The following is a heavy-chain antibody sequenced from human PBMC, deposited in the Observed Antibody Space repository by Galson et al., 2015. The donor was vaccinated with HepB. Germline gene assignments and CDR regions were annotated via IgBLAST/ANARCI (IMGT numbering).Heavy chain of an antibody. Sequence: SVKVSCKASGGTFSSYTISWVRQAPGQGLEWMGRIIPILGIANYAQKFRGRVTITADKSTSTAYMELSSLRSEDTAVYYCANARGYSYGYSDYRGQGTLVTVSS. D-gene: IGHD5-18*01. CDR2: IIPILGIA. V-gene: IGHV1-69*02. CDR1: GGTFSSYT. J-gene: IGHJ4*02. CDR3: ANARGYSYGYSDY.